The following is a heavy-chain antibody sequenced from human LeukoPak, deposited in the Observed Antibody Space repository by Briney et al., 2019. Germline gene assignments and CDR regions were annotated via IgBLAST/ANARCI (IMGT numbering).Heavy chain of an antibody. J-gene: IGHJ4*02. D-gene: IGHD6-19*01. Sequence: GGSLRLSCAASGFTFSNYAMSWVRQAPGKGLEWVSVISGSGGNTFSADSVKGRFTISRDSSKNTLHLKMNSLRAEDTAVYYCARVHGSGLPFDYWGQGTLVTVSS. CDR3: ARVHGSGLPFDY. CDR1: GFTFSNYA. V-gene: IGHV3-23*01. CDR2: ISGSGGNT.